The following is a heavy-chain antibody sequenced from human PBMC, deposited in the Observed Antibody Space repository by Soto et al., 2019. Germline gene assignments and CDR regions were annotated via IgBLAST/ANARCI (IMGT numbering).Heavy chain of an antibody. CDR1: GGTFSSYT. Sequence: PPVKVSCKASGGTFSSYTINWVRQAPGQGLEWMGRIIPTLGIADYAQKFQGRVTITADKSTGTAYLELSSLRFEDTAVYYCAGPYDFWSGYNDYWGQGTQVTVS. CDR3: AGPYDFWSGYNDY. D-gene: IGHD3-3*01. V-gene: IGHV1-69*02. J-gene: IGHJ4*02. CDR2: IIPTLGIA.